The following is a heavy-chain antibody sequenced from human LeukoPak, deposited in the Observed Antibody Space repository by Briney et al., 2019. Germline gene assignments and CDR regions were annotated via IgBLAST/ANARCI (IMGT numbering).Heavy chain of an antibody. CDR1: GGSISSSSYY. D-gene: IGHD3-3*01. Sequence: SETLSLTCTVSGGSISSSSYYWGWIRQPPGQGLEWIGSIYYSGSTYYNPSLKSRVTISVDTSKNQFSLKLISVTAADTAVYYCARVRLYYAFWSGYSTSHWFDPSGQGTLVTVSS. V-gene: IGHV4-39*07. J-gene: IGHJ5*02. CDR2: IYYSGST. CDR3: ARVRLYYAFWSGYSTSHWFDP.